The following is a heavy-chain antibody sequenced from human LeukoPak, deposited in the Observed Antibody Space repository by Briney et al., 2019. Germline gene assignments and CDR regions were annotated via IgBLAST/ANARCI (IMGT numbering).Heavy chain of an antibody. Sequence: QAGGSLRLSCAASGFTFSRFLMHWVRQAPGKGLVWVSLISNDGRTTRYADSVKGRFTISRDNAKNTLYLEINSLRAEDTAVYYCAKKLSGTYEEGMQQWGQGTLVSVSS. D-gene: IGHD1-26*01. CDR1: GFTFSRFL. CDR3: AKKLSGTYEEGMQQ. J-gene: IGHJ1*01. CDR2: ISNDGRTT. V-gene: IGHV3-74*01.